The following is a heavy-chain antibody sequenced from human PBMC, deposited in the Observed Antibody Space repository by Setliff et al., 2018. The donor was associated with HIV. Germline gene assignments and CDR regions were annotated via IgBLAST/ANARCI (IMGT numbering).Heavy chain of an antibody. CDR2: TYHTGST. Sequence: SETLSLTCTVSGGSIKNSFWSWIRRPPGGGLEWIGYTYHTGSTDYNPALQSRVTISVETSENQVSLKLTSVTAADTAVYYCASHIAVGPLGYFDYWGQGTPVTVS. CDR3: ASHIAVGPLGYFDY. CDR1: GGSIKNSF. D-gene: IGHD6-19*01. V-gene: IGHV4-59*12. J-gene: IGHJ4*02.